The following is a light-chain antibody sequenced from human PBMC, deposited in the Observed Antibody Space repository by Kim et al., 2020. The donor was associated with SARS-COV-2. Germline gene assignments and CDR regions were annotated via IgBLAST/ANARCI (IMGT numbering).Light chain of an antibody. CDR1: SSDVGDYDY. CDR3: CSYARGSAYV. V-gene: IGLV2-14*03. CDR2: AVS. J-gene: IGLJ1*01. Sequence: GQSITISCTGTSSDVGDYDYVSWYQQHPGKAPNLIISAVSTRPSGVSSRFSGSKSGNTASLTISGLQAEDEADYYCCSYARGSAYVFGTGTNVTVL.